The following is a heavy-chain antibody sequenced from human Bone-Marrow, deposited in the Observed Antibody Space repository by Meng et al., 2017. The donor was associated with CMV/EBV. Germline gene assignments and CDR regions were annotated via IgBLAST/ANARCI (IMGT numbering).Heavy chain of an antibody. D-gene: IGHD3-3*01. CDR2: ISAYNGNT. J-gene: IGHJ4*02. Sequence: TFNSYGISWGRQAPGQGLEWMGWISAYNGNTNYAQKLQGRVTMTTDTSTSTAYMELRSLRSDDTAVYYCARESDYDFWSGYYGNFDYWGQGTLVTVSS. V-gene: IGHV1-18*01. CDR3: ARESDYDFWSGYYGNFDY. CDR1: TFNSYG.